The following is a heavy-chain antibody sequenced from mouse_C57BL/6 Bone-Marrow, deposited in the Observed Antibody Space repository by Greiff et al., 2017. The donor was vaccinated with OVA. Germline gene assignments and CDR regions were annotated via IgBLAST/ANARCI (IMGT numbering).Heavy chain of an antibody. D-gene: IGHD1-1*01. V-gene: IGHV1-52*01. CDR1: GYTFTSYW. J-gene: IGHJ3*01. CDR2: IDPSDSET. Sequence: QVQLQQPGAELVRPGSSVKLSCKASGYTFTSYWMHWVKQRPIQGLEWIGNIDPSDSETHYNQKFKDKATLTVDKSSSTAYMQISSLTSEDSAVYYCARSGLLLPFAYWGQGTLVTVSA. CDR3: ARSGLLLPFAY.